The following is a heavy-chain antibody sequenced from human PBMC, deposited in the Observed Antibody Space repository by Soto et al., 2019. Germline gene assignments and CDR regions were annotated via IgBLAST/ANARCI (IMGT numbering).Heavy chain of an antibody. Sequence: DVQLVESGGGFVQPGGSLRVSCAASGFTFSSYTMGWVRQAPGKVLEWVSSVSGRGANTYYADSVKGRFTISRDNSKNTLYLQMNNLRGEDTAVYYCAKDRGGFANGWEYFDFWGQGTLVIVSS. CDR1: GFTFSSYT. D-gene: IGHD6-19*01. J-gene: IGHJ4*02. CDR3: AKDRGGFANGWEYFDF. V-gene: IGHV3-23*04. CDR2: VSGRGANT.